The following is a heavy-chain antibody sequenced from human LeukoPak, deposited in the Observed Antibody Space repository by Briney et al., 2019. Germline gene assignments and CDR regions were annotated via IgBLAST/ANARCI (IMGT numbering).Heavy chain of an antibody. CDR1: GGSISSSSYY. V-gene: IGHV4-39*07. CDR3: AIDRRYGSGSYPPP. D-gene: IGHD3-10*01. CDR2: IYYSGST. J-gene: IGHJ5*02. Sequence: SETLSLTCTVSGGSISSSSYYWGWIRQPPGTGLEWVGSIYYSGSTYYNPSLKSRVTISVDTSKNQFSLKLSCVTAADTAVYYCAIDRRYGSGSYPPPWGQGTLVPVSS.